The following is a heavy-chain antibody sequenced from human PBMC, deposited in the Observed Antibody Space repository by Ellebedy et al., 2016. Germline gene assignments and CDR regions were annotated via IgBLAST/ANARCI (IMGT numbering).Heavy chain of an antibody. CDR3: TTLSASYGR. Sequence: GESLKISXATSGFIFSSAWMSWVRQAPGKGLEWVGRIKTESNGGTTDYAAPVKGRFTISRDDSKNTLYLQMNSLKTEDTAVYYCTTLSASYGRWGQGTLVTVSS. D-gene: IGHD3-10*01. V-gene: IGHV3-15*01. CDR2: IKTESNGGTT. J-gene: IGHJ4*02. CDR1: GFIFSSAW.